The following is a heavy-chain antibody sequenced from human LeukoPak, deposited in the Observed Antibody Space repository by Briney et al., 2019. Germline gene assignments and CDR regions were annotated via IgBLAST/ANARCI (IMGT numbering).Heavy chain of an antibody. Sequence: GGSLRLSCAASGFTVSSNYMSWVRQAPGKGLEWVSVIYSGGSTYYSDSVKGRFTISRDNTKNSLYLQMNSLRAEDTAVYYCTRDRESGSVVHYYYYMDVWGKGTTVTVSS. J-gene: IGHJ6*03. V-gene: IGHV3-53*01. CDR2: IYSGGST. CDR1: GFTVSSNY. D-gene: IGHD1-26*01. CDR3: TRDRESGSVVHYYYYMDV.